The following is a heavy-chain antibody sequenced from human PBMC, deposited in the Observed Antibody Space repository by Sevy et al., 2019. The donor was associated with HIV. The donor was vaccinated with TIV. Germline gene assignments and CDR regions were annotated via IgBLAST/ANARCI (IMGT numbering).Heavy chain of an antibody. CDR3: ARSSSSGYYSSSVDAFDI. V-gene: IGHV3-30-3*01. J-gene: IGHJ3*02. CDR2: ISYDGSNK. CDR1: GFTFSSYA. Sequence: GGSLRLSCEASGFTFSSYAMHWVRQAPGKGLEWVAVISYDGSNKYYADSVKGRFTISRDNSKNTLYLQMNSLRAEDTAVYYCARSSSSGYYSSSVDAFDIWGQGTMVTVSS. D-gene: IGHD3-22*01.